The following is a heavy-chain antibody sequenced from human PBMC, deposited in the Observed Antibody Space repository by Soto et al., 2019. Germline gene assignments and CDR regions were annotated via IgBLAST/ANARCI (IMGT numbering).Heavy chain of an antibody. Sequence: GGSLRLSCTASGFTFGDYAMSWFRQAPGKGLEWVGFIRSKAYGGTTEYAASVKGRFTISRDDSKSIAYLQMNSLKTEDTAVYYCPSDQFLPTSYYYYDLDVWGKGATGTVSS. CDR2: IRSKAYGGTT. CDR1: GFTFGDYA. CDR3: PSDQFLPTSYYYYDLDV. D-gene: IGHD3-3*01. J-gene: IGHJ6*03. V-gene: IGHV3-49*03.